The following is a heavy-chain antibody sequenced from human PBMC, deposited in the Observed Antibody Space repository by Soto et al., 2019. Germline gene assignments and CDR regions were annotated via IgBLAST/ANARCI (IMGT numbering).Heavy chain of an antibody. J-gene: IGHJ4*02. V-gene: IGHV5-51*01. CDR3: ARQPDFWTMFYFDY. Sequence: GAPRKISCKGSGYSFTSYWIAWVRQMPGKGLEWMGIIYPGDSDTRYSPSFQGHVTISADTSISTAYLQWSSLKASDTAIYYCARQPDFWTMFYFDYWGQGTLVTVSS. CDR2: IYPGDSDT. CDR1: GYSFTSYW. D-gene: IGHD3-3*01.